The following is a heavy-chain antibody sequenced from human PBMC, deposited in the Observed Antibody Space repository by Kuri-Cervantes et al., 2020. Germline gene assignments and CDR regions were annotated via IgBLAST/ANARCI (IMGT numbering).Heavy chain of an antibody. Sequence: ASVKVSCKASGYTFTSYDINWVRQATGQGLEWMGWINPNSGGTNYAQKFQGRVTMTRDTSISTAYMELSRLRSDDTAVYYCARALGGDYPYYYYYGMDVWGQGTTVTVSS. CDR2: INPNSGGT. D-gene: IGHD4-17*01. CDR1: GYTFTSYD. CDR3: ARALGGDYPYYYYYGMDV. V-gene: IGHV1-2*02. J-gene: IGHJ6*02.